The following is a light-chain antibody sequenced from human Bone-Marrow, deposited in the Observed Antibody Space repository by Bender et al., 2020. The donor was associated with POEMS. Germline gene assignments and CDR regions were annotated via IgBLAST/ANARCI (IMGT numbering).Light chain of an antibody. CDR3: CSYADSNTFHWV. CDR1: SGDVGGYNY. J-gene: IGLJ3*02. Sequence: QSALTQPPSASGSLGQSVTISCTGTSGDVGGYNYVSWYQQHPGKAPKLMIFEGTKRPSGVSYRFSGSKSGNTASLTISGLQAEDEADYYCCSYADSNTFHWVFGGGTKLTVL. V-gene: IGLV2-8*01. CDR2: EGT.